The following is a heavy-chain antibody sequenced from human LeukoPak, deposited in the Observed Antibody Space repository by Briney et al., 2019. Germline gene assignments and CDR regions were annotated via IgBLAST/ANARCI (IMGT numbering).Heavy chain of an antibody. Sequence: GRSLRLYCAAPGFTFRTYGMHWVRQAPGKGPEWVAVIWYEGTIKYYVDSEKGRFTISRDNSKNTLYLQMNSLRAEDTAVYYCAVSLVSVAYDVFDLWGQGTMVTVSS. D-gene: IGHD2-2*01. CDR1: GFTFRTYG. V-gene: IGHV3-33*01. CDR2: IWYEGTIK. J-gene: IGHJ3*01. CDR3: AVSLVSVAYDVFDL.